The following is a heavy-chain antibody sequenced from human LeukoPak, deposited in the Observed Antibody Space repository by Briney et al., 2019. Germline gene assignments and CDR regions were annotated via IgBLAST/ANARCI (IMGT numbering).Heavy chain of an antibody. CDR1: GGSISSSSYY. CDR2: IYYSGST. CDR3: ARLRPVAGYDAFDI. D-gene: IGHD6-19*01. V-gene: IGHV4-61*05. Sequence: SETLSLTCTVSGGSISSSSYYWSWIRQPPGKGLEWIGYIYYSGSTNYNPSLKSRVTMSVDTSKNQFSLKPTSVTAADTAVYYCARLRPVAGYDAFDIWGHGTMVTVSS. J-gene: IGHJ3*02.